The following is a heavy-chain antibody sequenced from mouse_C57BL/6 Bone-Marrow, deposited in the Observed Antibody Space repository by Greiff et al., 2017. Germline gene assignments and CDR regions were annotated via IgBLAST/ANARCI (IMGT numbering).Heavy chain of an antibody. Sequence: QVQLQQPGAELVKPGASVKLSCKASGYTFTSYWMHWVKQRPGQGLEWIGMIHPNSCSTNYNEKFKSKATLTVDKSSSTAYMQLSSLTSEDSAVYDCARGDGYLRFYYAMDYWGQGTSVTVSS. V-gene: IGHV1-64*01. D-gene: IGHD2-3*01. CDR2: IHPNSCST. CDR1: GYTFTSYW. J-gene: IGHJ4*01. CDR3: ARGDGYLRFYYAMDY.